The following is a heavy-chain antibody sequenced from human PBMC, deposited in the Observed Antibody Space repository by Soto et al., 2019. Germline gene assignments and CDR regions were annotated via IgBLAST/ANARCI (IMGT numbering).Heavy chain of an antibody. V-gene: IGHV1-18*01. Sequence: QVQLVQSGAEVKKPGASVKVSCKASDYTFSSYGISWVRQAPGQGLEWMGWINSYNYKTNFAQKFQGRVTMTTDTPTSTAYMELRSLTSDDTAVYYCARRQGYNYGYYFDYWGQGTRVTVSS. CDR2: INSYNYKT. D-gene: IGHD5-18*01. CDR3: ARRQGYNYGYYFDY. J-gene: IGHJ4*02. CDR1: DYTFSSYG.